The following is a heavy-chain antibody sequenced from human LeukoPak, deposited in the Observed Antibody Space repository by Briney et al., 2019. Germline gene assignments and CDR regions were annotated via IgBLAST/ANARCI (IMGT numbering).Heavy chain of an antibody. V-gene: IGHV3-21*01. CDR1: GFTFSTYT. J-gene: IGHJ4*02. D-gene: IGHD5-24*01. Sequence: PGGSLRLSCAASGFTFSTYTMNWVRQAPGKGLEWVSSISTSSIYIYYADSLKGRFTISRDNAKNSLYLQMSSLRAEDTAVYYCARGRGEMATIGGVFDYWGQGTLVTVSS. CDR2: ISTSSIYI. CDR3: ARGRGEMATIGGVFDY.